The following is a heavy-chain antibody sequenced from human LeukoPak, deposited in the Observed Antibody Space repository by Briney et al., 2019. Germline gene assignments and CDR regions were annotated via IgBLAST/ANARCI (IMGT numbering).Heavy chain of an antibody. CDR2: ISGSGGST. J-gene: IGHJ5*02. CDR3: AKDGIRSYGGPNWFDP. Sequence: PGGSLRLSCAASGFTFSSYAMSWVRQAPGKGLEWVSAISGSGGSTYYADSVKGRFTISRDNSKNTLYLQMNSLRAEDTAVYYCAKDGIRSYGGPNWFDPWGQGTLVTVSS. D-gene: IGHD5-18*01. CDR1: GFTFSSYA. V-gene: IGHV3-23*01.